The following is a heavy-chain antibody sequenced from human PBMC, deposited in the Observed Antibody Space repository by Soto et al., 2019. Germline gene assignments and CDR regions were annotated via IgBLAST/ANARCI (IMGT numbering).Heavy chain of an antibody. CDR3: ARGINWFDA. D-gene: IGHD3-10*01. J-gene: IGHJ5*02. V-gene: IGHV3-7*04. CDR1: GFTFSNFW. CDR2: INQDGTEK. Sequence: GGSLRLSCAASGFTFSNFWMTWVRQAPGKGLEWVAKINQDGTEKYYVDSVKGRYTISRDNAKNSLFLQIKSLRAEDTAVYYCARGINWFDAWGQGTLVTVSS.